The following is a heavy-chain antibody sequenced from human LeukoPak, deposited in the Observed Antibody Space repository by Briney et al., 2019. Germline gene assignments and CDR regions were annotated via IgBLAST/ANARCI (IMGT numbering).Heavy chain of an antibody. CDR1: GFTFSRYW. Sequence: GGSLRLSCAASGFTFSRYWMHWVRQAPGKGLVWVSHINSDGSGTIYADSVKGRITISRDNAKNTLYLQMNSLRAEDTAVYYCARGLGYCNGGSCSFRWPFDYWGQGTLVTVSS. CDR2: INSDGSGT. V-gene: IGHV3-74*01. J-gene: IGHJ4*02. D-gene: IGHD2-15*01. CDR3: ARGLGYCNGGSCSFRWPFDY.